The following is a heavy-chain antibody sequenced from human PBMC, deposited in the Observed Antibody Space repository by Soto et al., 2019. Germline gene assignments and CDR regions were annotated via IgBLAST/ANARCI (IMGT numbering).Heavy chain of an antibody. V-gene: IGHV6-1*01. CDR3: TSLRGNGWLDL. CDR2: TYYRSKWSY. CDR1: GDSVSSYSAS. Sequence: SQTLSLTCVISGDSVSSYSASWNWIRQSPSRGLEWLGKTYYRSKWSYDYAIPVRSRIISNPDASRNQSSLQLNSVPRQDTAVYDCTSLRGNGWLDLWGQGTQVTVSS. J-gene: IGHJ5*02.